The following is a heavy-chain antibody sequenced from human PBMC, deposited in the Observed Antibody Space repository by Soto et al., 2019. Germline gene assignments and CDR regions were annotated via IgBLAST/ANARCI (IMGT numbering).Heavy chain of an antibody. D-gene: IGHD2-2*01. Sequence: EVQLLESGGGLVQPGGSLRLSCAASGFTFSSYAMSWVRQAPGKGLEWVSAISGSGGSTYYADSVKGRFTISRDNSKNTLYLQMNSLRAEDTAVYYCAKDRRCRGRGGSTSCSYGSWFDPWGQGTLVTVSS. V-gene: IGHV3-23*01. CDR1: GFTFSSYA. J-gene: IGHJ5*02. CDR3: AKDRRCRGRGGSTSCSYGSWFDP. CDR2: ISGSGGST.